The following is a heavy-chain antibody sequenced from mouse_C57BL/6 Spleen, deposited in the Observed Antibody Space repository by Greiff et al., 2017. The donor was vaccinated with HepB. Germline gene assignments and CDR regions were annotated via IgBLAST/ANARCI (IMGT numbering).Heavy chain of an antibody. CDR3: AREGGYYPFAY. J-gene: IGHJ3*01. V-gene: IGHV5-16*01. D-gene: IGHD2-3*01. CDR2: INYDGSST. Sequence: DVQLQESEGGLVQPGSSMKLSCTASGFTFSDYYMAWVRQVPEKGLEWVANINYDGSSTYYLDSLKSRFIISRDNAKNILYLQMSSLKSEDTATYYCAREGGYYPFAYWGQGTLVTVSA. CDR1: GFTFSDYY.